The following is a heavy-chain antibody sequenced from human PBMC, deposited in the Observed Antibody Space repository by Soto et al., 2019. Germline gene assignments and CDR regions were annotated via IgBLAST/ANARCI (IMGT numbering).Heavy chain of an antibody. Sequence: SVNVSCKASGFTFTSSAFQWVRQARGQRLEWIGWIAVGSGYTNYAQRFQDRVTLTRDMSTATTYMELSRLTSEDTAIYYCAADATAWQQMVPSDYWGQGTLVNV. D-gene: IGHD2-8*01. J-gene: IGHJ4*02. CDR2: IAVGSGYT. CDR1: GFTFTSSA. V-gene: IGHV1-58*01. CDR3: AADATAWQQMVPSDY.